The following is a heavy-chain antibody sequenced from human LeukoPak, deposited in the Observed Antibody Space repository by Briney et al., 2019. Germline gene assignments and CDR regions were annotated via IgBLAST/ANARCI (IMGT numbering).Heavy chain of an antibody. CDR2: ISTDGGGT. V-gene: IGHV3-64D*06. J-gene: IGHJ6*02. Sequence: GGSLRLSCSASGFTFSNCAMHWVRQAPGKGLEYVSAISTDGGGTYYADSVKGRFTISRDNSKDTLFLQMSSLRPEDTAVYYCAKALGRDYYYGMDVWGQGTTVTVSS. CDR3: AKALGRDYYYGMDV. D-gene: IGHD1-26*01. CDR1: GFTFSNCA.